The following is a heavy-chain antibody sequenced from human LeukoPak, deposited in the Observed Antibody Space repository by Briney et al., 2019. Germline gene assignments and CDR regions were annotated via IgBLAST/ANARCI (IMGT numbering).Heavy chain of an antibody. J-gene: IGHJ3*02. CDR1: GYTFTSYG. D-gene: IGHD6-13*01. V-gene: IGHV1-18*01. Sequence: ASVKVSCKASGYTFTSYGISRVRQAPGQGLEWMGWISAYNGNTNYAQKLQGRVTMTTDTSTSTAYMELRSLRSDDTAVYYCARPRPTLGSSSWPDAFDIWGQGTMVTVSS. CDR2: ISAYNGNT. CDR3: ARPRPTLGSSSWPDAFDI.